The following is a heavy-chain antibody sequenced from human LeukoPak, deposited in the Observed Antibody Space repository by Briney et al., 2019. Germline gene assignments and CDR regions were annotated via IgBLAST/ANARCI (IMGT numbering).Heavy chain of an antibody. D-gene: IGHD1-1*01. CDR2: IWYDGSNK. V-gene: IGHV3-33*08. Sequence: PGGSLRLSCAASGFTFSSYGMHWVRQAPGKGLEWVAVIWYDGSNKYYADSVKGRFTISRDNSKNTLYLQMNSLRAEDTAVYYCARDVQTGPTDYWGQGTLVTVSS. J-gene: IGHJ4*02. CDR1: GFTFSSYG. CDR3: ARDVQTGPTDY.